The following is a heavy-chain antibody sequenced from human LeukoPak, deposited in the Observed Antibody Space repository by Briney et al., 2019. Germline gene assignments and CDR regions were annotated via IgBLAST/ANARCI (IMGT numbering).Heavy chain of an antibody. D-gene: IGHD3-22*01. CDR3: ARRRYNSSTGYLD. CDR1: GGFISSSSYY. Sequence: SETLFLTCSVSGGFISSSSYYWGWISQPPGKGMEWISDIYYSGSSNYYPSLKGRVAISIDTPKNQFSLRLRPVTARDPPTYFCARRRYNSSTGYLDWRQGTLVTVSS. CDR2: IYYSGSS. V-gene: IGHV4-39*01. J-gene: IGHJ1*01.